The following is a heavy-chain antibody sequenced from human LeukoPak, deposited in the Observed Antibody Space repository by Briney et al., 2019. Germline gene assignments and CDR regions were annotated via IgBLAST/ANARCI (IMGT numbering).Heavy chain of an antibody. Sequence: PGGSLRLSCTVSGFTVSSNSMSWVRQAPGKGLEWISYISDSGGTIYYTDSVKGRFTISRDNAKTSLYLQMNSLRTEDTAVYYCATFGELGHYWGQGTLVTVSS. D-gene: IGHD3-10*01. V-gene: IGHV3-48*04. J-gene: IGHJ4*02. CDR1: GFTVSSNS. CDR3: ATFGELGHY. CDR2: ISDSGGTI.